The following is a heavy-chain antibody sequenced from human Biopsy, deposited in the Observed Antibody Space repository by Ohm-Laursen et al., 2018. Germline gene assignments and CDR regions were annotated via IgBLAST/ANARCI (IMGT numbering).Heavy chain of an antibody. CDR3: GNEVHGRDY. V-gene: IGHV4-34*08. D-gene: IGHD2-15*01. J-gene: IGHJ4*02. CDR2: INQAGTT. CDR1: GKRFIDYQ. Sequence: SDTLSPTWAVFGKRFIDYQWSGIRQPPGKGRGGIGQINQAGTTNYTPSLKSRVSISADASKYEFSLRLTSVTAADTAVYLCGNEVHGRDYWGLGAQVTVSS.